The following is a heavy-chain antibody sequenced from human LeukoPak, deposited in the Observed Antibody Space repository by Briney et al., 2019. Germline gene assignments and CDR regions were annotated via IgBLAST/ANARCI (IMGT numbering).Heavy chain of an antibody. V-gene: IGHV4-59*01. D-gene: IGHD6-13*01. CDR3: VRGVYIAAAQYAY. J-gene: IGHJ4*02. CDR2: IYYSGTT. Sequence: PSETLSLTCTVSGGSISSYYWSWIRQPPGKGLEWVGYIYYSGTTKYNPSLKSRVSISVDTSKNQFSLKLSSVTAADTAVYYCVRGVYIAAAQYAYWGQGTLVTVSS. CDR1: GGSISSYY.